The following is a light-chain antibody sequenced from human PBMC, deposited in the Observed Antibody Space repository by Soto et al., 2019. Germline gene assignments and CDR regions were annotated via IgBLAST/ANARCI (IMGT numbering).Light chain of an antibody. CDR3: QQYNNWPPVT. CDR1: QSVSSN. Sequence: EIVMTQSPATLSVSPGERATLSCRASQSVSSNLAWYQQKPGQAPRLLIYGASTRATGIPARFSGSGSGTEFTLTIRSLQSEDFEVYYCQQYNNWPPVTFGSGTKVDIK. J-gene: IGKJ3*01. V-gene: IGKV3-15*01. CDR2: GAS.